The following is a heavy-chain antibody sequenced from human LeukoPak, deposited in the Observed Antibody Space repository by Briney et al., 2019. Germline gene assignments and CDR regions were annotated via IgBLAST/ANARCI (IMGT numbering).Heavy chain of an antibody. V-gene: IGHV3-30*04. D-gene: IGHD4-23*01. J-gene: IGHJ4*02. Sequence: GGSLRLSCAASGFTFSSYAMHWVRQAPGKGLEWVAVISYDGSNKYNADSVKGRFTISRDNSKKTLYLQMNRLRAEDTAVYYCARNRQDYGGNSGFDYWGQGTLVTVSS. CDR2: ISYDGSNK. CDR3: ARNRQDYGGNSGFDY. CDR1: GFTFSSYA.